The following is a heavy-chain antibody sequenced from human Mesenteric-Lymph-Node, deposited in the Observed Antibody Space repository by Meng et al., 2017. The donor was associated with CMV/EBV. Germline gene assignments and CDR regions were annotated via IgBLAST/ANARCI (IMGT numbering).Heavy chain of an antibody. D-gene: IGHD3-3*01. CDR3: TTPKGEWLLSAEYFQH. CDR2: IKSKTDGGTT. J-gene: IGHJ1*01. CDR1: FTFSNAW. V-gene: IGHV3-15*01. Sequence: FTFSNAWMSWVRQAPGKGLEWVGRIKSKTDGGTTDYAAPVKGRFTTSRDDSKNTLYLQMNSLKTEDTAVYYCTTPKGEWLLSAEYFQHWGQGTLVTVSS.